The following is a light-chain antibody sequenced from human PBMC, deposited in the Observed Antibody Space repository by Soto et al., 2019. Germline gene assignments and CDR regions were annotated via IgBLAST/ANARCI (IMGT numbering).Light chain of an antibody. CDR1: SSDVGSYNL. Sequence: QSALTQPASVSGSPGQSITISCTGTSSDVGSYNLVSWYQHHPGKAPKLMIYEGSKRPSGISNRFSGSKSGNTASLTISGLQAEDEADYSCCSYAGSSTLHVVFGGGTKVTVL. V-gene: IGLV2-23*03. CDR2: EGS. CDR3: CSYAGSSTLHVV. J-gene: IGLJ2*01.